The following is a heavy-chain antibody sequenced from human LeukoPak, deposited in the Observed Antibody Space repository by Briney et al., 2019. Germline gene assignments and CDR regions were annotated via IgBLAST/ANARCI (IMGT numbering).Heavy chain of an antibody. V-gene: IGHV3-13*01. J-gene: IGHJ4*02. CDR3: ARGAQGGVGFDY. CDR1: GFTLSSYD. CDR2: IGTAGDT. Sequence: GGSLRLSCAASGFTLSSYDMHWVRQATGKGPEWVSAIGTAGDTYYPGSVKGRFTISRENAKNSLYLQMNSLRAGDTAVYYCARGAQGGVGFDYWGQGTLVTVSS. D-gene: IGHD3-16*01.